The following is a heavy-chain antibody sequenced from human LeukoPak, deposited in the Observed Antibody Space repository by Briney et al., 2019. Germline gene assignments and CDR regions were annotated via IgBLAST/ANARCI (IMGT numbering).Heavy chain of an antibody. J-gene: IGHJ5*02. V-gene: IGHV1-18*01. CDR3: AREVHVVPAAGPENWFDP. D-gene: IGHD2-2*01. Sequence: ASVKVSCKASGYTFTSYGISWVRQAPGQGLEWMGWISAYNGNTNYAQKLQGRVTMTTDTDTSTAYLEVRSLQSDDTAVYYCAREVHVVPAAGPENWFDPWGQGTLVTVSS. CDR1: GYTFTSYG. CDR2: ISAYNGNT.